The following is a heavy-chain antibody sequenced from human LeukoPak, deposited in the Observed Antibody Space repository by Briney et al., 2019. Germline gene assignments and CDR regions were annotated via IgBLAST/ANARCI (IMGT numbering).Heavy chain of an antibody. CDR3: VRGRGPWGY. Sequence: PSETLSLTCTVSGGSISSYYWSWIRQPPGKGLGWIGFIYYSGSTNYNPSLKSRVTISVDTSKNQFFLKLSSVTTADTAVYYCVRGRGPWGYWGQGTLVTVSS. V-gene: IGHV4-59*08. CDR1: GGSISSYY. D-gene: IGHD3-10*01. CDR2: IYYSGST. J-gene: IGHJ4*02.